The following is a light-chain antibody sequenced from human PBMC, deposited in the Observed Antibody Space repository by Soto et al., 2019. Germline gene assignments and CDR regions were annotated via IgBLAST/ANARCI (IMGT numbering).Light chain of an antibody. Sequence: QSALTQPASVSGSPGQSITISCTGTGSGVGGYNYVSWYQQHPGKAPKVMIYDVSKRPSGISNRFSGSKSGNTASLTISGLQIEDEADYYCSSYTSGSTRVVFGGGTQLAVL. CDR1: GSGVGGYNY. J-gene: IGLJ2*01. V-gene: IGLV2-14*03. CDR3: SSYTSGSTRVV. CDR2: DVS.